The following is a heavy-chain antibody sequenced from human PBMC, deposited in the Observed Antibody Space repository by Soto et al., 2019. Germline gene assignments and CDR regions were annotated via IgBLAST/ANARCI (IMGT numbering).Heavy chain of an antibody. V-gene: IGHV3-48*02. J-gene: IGHJ3*02. Sequence: GGSLRLSCAASGFTFSSYSMNWVRQAPGKGLEWVSYISSSSSTIYYADSVKGRFTISRDNAKNSLYLQMNSLRDEDTAVYYCARDCPGGCYTFDAFDIWGQGTMVTVSS. CDR3: ARDCPGGCYTFDAFDI. CDR2: ISSSSSTI. CDR1: GFTFSSYS. D-gene: IGHD2-8*01.